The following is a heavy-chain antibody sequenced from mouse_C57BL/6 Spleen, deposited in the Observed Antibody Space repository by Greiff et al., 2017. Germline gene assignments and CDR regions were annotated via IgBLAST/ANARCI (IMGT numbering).Heavy chain of an antibody. V-gene: IGHV1-53*01. D-gene: IGHD2-3*01. CDR2: INPSNGGT. CDR1: GYTFTSYW. Sequence: QVQLKQPGTELVKPGASVKLSCKASGYTFTSYWMHWVKQRPGQGLEWIGNINPSNGGTNYNEKFKSKATLTVDKSSSTAYMQLSRLTSEDSAVYYGARGPLCPYFDDWGQGTTLTVSS. CDR3: ARGPLCPYFDD. J-gene: IGHJ2*01.